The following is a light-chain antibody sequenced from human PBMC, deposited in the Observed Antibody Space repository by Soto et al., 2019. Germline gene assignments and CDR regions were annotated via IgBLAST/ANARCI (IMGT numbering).Light chain of an antibody. J-gene: IGKJ1*01. V-gene: IGKV1-5*03. Sequence: DLQIPQSPSTLSGSVGDRVTITCRASQTISSWLAWYQQTPGKAPKLLIYKASTLKSGVPSRFSGSGSGTEFTLTISSLQPDDFATYYCQHYNSYSEAFGQGTKVDIK. CDR3: QHYNSYSEA. CDR2: KAS. CDR1: QTISSW.